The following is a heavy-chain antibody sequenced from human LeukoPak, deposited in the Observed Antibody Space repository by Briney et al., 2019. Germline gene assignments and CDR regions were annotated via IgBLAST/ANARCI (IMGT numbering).Heavy chain of an antibody. CDR3: AKYSGYSSSWVLFDY. J-gene: IGHJ4*02. Sequence: PGGPLRLSCAASGFTFSSYAMSWVRQAPGKGLEWVSAISGSGGSTYYADSVKGRFTISRDNSKNTLYLQVNSLRAEDTAVYYCAKYSGYSSSWVLFDYWGQGTLVTVSS. V-gene: IGHV3-23*01. CDR2: ISGSGGST. CDR1: GFTFSSYA. D-gene: IGHD6-13*01.